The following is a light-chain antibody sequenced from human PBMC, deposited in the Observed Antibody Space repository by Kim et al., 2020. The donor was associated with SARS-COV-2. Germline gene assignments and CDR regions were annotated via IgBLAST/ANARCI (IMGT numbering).Light chain of an antibody. Sequence: ANINCKSSQSVLYNSYNKNYLAWYQQKPGQPPELLIYWASTRESGVPDRFSGSGSGTDFTLTISSLQAEDVAVYYCQQYYTTPRTFGQGTKVDIK. CDR2: WAS. V-gene: IGKV4-1*01. J-gene: IGKJ1*01. CDR3: QQYYTTPRT. CDR1: QSVLYNSYNKNY.